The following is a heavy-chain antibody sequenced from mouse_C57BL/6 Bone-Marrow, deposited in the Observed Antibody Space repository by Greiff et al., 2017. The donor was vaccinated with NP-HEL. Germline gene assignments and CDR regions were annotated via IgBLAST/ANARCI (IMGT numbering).Heavy chain of an antibody. CDR1: GYTFTSYW. J-gene: IGHJ1*03. Sequence: QVQLQQSGAELVKPGASVKMSCKASGYTFTSYWITWVKQRPGQGLEWIGDIYPGSGSTNYNEKFKSKATLTVDTSSSTAYMQLSSLTSEDSAVYYCARIYYYGSSYRYFDVWGTGTTVTVSS. CDR2: IYPGSGST. CDR3: ARIYYYGSSYRYFDV. D-gene: IGHD1-1*01. V-gene: IGHV1-55*01.